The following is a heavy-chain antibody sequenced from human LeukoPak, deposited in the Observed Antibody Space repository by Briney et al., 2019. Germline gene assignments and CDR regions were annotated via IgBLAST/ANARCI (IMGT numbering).Heavy chain of an antibody. CDR2: ISGSGDGT. V-gene: IGHV3-23*01. D-gene: IGHD3-16*01. CDR3: ARAGAYHFDN. Sequence: GESLILSCTASGFTFSSYAVNWVRQAPGKGLEWVSGISGSGDGTYYADSVKGRFTISRDNAKNTLYLQKNSLRAEDSAVYYCARAGAYHFDNWGQGTLVTVSS. CDR1: GFTFSSYA. J-gene: IGHJ4*02.